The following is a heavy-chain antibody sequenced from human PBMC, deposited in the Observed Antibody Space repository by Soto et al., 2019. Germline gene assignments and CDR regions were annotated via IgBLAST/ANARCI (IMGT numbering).Heavy chain of an antibody. D-gene: IGHD3-9*01. CDR1: GFTFKAYT. Sequence: QVQLVQSGAEVKTPGTSVTISCKTSGFTFKAYTLHWVRQAPGQRPEWIGWINGDNGRSEYSQAFQGRVILSSDTSADTVYLDLKNLRSEDTAGYFCARGKDTLVIPVDYWGQGTQVTVSS. J-gene: IGHJ4*02. CDR2: INGDNGRS. V-gene: IGHV1-3*01. CDR3: ARGKDTLVIPVDY.